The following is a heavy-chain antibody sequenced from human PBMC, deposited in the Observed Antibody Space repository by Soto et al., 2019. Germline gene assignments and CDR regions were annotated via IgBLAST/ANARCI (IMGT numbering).Heavy chain of an antibody. Sequence: ASVKVSCKASGYTFTSYDINWVRQATGQGLEWMGWISDYNGNTHYAQKFQGRVIMTTDTSTRTAYMELRSLRSDDTAVYFCAREGYYSGSGTYSPPRYYGMDAWGQGTTVTVS. J-gene: IGHJ6*02. CDR3: AREGYYSGSGTYSPPRYYGMDA. D-gene: IGHD3-10*01. CDR1: GYTFTSYD. V-gene: IGHV1-18*01. CDR2: ISDYNGNT.